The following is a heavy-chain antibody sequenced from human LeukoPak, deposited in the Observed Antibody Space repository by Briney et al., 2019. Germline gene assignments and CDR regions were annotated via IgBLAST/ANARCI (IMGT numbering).Heavy chain of an antibody. CDR2: INSDGESN. D-gene: IGHD4-17*01. V-gene: IGHV3-64*01. CDR3: ARSEQQDFGDYEFDY. Sequence: PGVYLRLSCAASGFTFSTYAMHWVRQAPGKGLEYVSDINSDGESNYYTYSVKGRFTISRDNSTNTLYLQMGSLRAEDMAVYYCARSEQQDFGDYEFDYWGQGTLVTVSS. CDR1: GFTFSTYA. J-gene: IGHJ4*02.